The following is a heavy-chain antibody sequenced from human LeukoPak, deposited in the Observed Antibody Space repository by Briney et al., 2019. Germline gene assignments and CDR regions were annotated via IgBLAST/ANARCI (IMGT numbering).Heavy chain of an antibody. Sequence: PSETLSLTCTVSGGSISSSSYYWGWIRQPPGKGLEWIGSIYYSGSTYYNPSLKSRVTISVDTSKNQFSLKLSSVTAADTAVYYCARLGRAEHTMIVVVPNWFDPWGQGTLVTVSS. CDR3: ARLGRAEHTMIVVVPNWFDP. CDR1: GGSISSSSYY. CDR2: IYYSGST. V-gene: IGHV4-39*01. D-gene: IGHD3-22*01. J-gene: IGHJ5*02.